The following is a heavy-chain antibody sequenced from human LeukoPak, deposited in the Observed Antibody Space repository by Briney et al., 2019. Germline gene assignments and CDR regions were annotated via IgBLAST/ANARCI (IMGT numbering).Heavy chain of an antibody. V-gene: IGHV7-4-1*02. D-gene: IGHD3-10*01. CDR1: GYTFTTYA. CDR3: ARANLWFGELGWIDP. Sequence: VKVSCKASGYTFTTYAMNWVRQAPGQGLEWMGWINTNTGNPTYAQGFTGRFVFSLDTSVSTAYLQISSLKADDTAVYYCARANLWFGELGWIDPWGQGTQVTVSS. J-gene: IGHJ5*02. CDR2: INTNTGNP.